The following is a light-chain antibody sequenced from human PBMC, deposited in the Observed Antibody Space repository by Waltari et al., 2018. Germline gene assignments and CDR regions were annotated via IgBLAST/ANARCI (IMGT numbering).Light chain of an antibody. CDR2: EVT. Sequence: QSGLTQPASVSGSPGQSITISCTGTSSDDGNYNLVSWYQQYPGKAPKLRVYEVTKRTSGVSDRFSGSKSGNTASLTIYGLQSEDEADCYCCSYAGLGIYVFGTGTKVTVL. CDR3: CSYAGLGIYV. V-gene: IGLV2-23*02. J-gene: IGLJ1*01. CDR1: SSDDGNYNL.